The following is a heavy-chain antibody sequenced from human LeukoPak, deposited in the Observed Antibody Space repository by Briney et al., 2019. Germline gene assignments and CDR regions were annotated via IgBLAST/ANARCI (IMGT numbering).Heavy chain of an antibody. CDR3: ARDLYGDYAWGRWFDP. V-gene: IGHV4-61*02. D-gene: IGHD4-17*01. J-gene: IGHJ5*02. Sequence: PSETLSLTCTVSGGSISSGSYYWSWIRQPAGKGLEWSGRIYTSGSTNYNPSLKGRVTISVDTSKNQFSLKLSSVTAADTAVYYCARDLYGDYAWGRWFDPWGQGTLVTVSS. CDR1: GGSISSGSYY. CDR2: IYTSGST.